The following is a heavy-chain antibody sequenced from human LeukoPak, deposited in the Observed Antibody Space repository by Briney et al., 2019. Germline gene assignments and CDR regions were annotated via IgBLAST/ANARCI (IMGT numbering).Heavy chain of an antibody. CDR2: IYTSGST. J-gene: IGHJ4*02. Sequence: SETLSLTCTVSGGSISSYYWSWIRQPAGKGLEWIGRIYTSGSTNYNPSLKSRVTMSVDTSKNQFSLKLSSVTAADMAVYYCTRSKYSSGWYYFGYWGQGTLVTVSS. V-gene: IGHV4-4*07. CDR1: GGSISSYY. D-gene: IGHD6-19*01. CDR3: TRSKYSSGWYYFGY.